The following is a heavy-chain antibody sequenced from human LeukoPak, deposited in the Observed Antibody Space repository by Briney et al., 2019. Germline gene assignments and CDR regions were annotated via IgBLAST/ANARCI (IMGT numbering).Heavy chain of an antibody. CDR3: ARFSGWYVFDY. J-gene: IGHJ4*02. CDR2: INPNSGST. Sequence: GASVKVSCKASGYTFTGYYMHWVRQAPGQGLEWMGWINPNSGSTNYAQKFQGRVTMTRDTSISTAYMELSRLRSDDTAVYYCARFSGWYVFDYWGQGTLVTVSS. CDR1: GYTFTGYY. D-gene: IGHD6-19*01. V-gene: IGHV1-2*02.